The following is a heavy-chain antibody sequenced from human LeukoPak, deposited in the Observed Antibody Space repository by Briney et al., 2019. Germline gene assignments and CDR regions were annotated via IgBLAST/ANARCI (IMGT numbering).Heavy chain of an antibody. CDR1: GGTFSSYA. D-gene: IGHD4-23*01. CDR3: AREGYVTRYNTHWFDP. J-gene: IGHJ5*02. Sequence: SVKVSCKASGGTFSSYAISWVRQAPGQGLEWMGRIIPIFGTANYAQKFQGRVTITTDESTSTAYLELSSLRSEDTAVYYCAREGYVTRYNTHWFDPWGQGTLVTVSS. V-gene: IGHV1-69*05. CDR2: IIPIFGTA.